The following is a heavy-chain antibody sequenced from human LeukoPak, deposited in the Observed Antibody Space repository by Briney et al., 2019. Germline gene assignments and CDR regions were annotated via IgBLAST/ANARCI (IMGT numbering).Heavy chain of an antibody. V-gene: IGHV1-69*05. Sequence: SVKVSCKXSGGTFSSYAISWVRQAPGQGLEGMGRIIPIFGPANYPQNFQGRVTISTDKSTTTVYMELSSLRFDDTAVYYCARDDRLWGGNPNMDVWGKGTTVTVS. D-gene: IGHD4-23*01. CDR2: IIPIFGPA. CDR3: ARDDRLWGGNPNMDV. J-gene: IGHJ6*03. CDR1: GGTFSSYA.